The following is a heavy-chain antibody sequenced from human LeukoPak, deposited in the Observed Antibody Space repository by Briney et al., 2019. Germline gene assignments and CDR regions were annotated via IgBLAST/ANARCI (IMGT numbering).Heavy chain of an antibody. CDR2: TKNRANSYTT. Sequence: GGSLRLSCAASGFTFSNYAMSWVRQAPGKGLEWVGRTKNRANSYTTLYAASVKGKFTVSRDDSKNSPYLQMNSLETEDTAVYYCVRLTLTAPDPYYYMDVWGKGTTVTVSS. D-gene: IGHD1-14*01. V-gene: IGHV3-72*01. CDR1: GFTFSNYA. J-gene: IGHJ6*03. CDR3: VRLTLTAPDPYYYMDV.